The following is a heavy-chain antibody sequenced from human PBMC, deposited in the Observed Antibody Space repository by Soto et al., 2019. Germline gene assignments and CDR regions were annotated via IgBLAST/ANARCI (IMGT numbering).Heavy chain of an antibody. J-gene: IGHJ4*02. D-gene: IGHD3-3*01. V-gene: IGHV4-31*03. CDR2: IYYSGST. CDR3: ARVDFWSGYYKGGIDY. Sequence: PSETLSLTCTVSGGSISSGGYYWSWIRQHPGKGLEWIGYIYYSGSTYYNPSLKSRVTISVDTSKNQFSLKLSSVTAADTAVYYCARVDFWSGYYKGGIDYWGQGTLVTVSS. CDR1: GGSISSGGYY.